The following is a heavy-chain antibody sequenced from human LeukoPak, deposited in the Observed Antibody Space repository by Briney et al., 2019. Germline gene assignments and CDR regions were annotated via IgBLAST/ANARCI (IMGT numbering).Heavy chain of an antibody. V-gene: IGHV3-74*01. CDR2: SNPDGSDT. D-gene: IGHD2-2*01. Sequence: GESLRLSCAASGFTFSHYWMHWVRQGLGKGLVWVARSNPDGSDTTYADSVKGRFTISRDNSKDTLYLQMNSLRAEDTAVYYCARDGLGSSTSYDYRGQGTLVTVSS. J-gene: IGHJ4*02. CDR3: ARDGLGSSTSYDY. CDR1: GFTFSHYW.